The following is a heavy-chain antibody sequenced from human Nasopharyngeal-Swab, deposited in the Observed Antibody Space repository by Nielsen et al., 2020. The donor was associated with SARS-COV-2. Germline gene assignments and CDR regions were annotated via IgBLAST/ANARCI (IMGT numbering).Heavy chain of an antibody. V-gene: IGHV4-39*07. CDR1: GGSISSSSYY. J-gene: IGHJ3*02. CDR3: ARGPSIGAYYDSSGYYDDAFDI. Sequence: SETLSLTCTVSGGSISSSSYYWGWIRQPPGKGLEWIGSIYYSGSTYYNPSLKSRVTISVDTSKNQFSLKLSSVTAADTAVYYCARGPSIGAYYDSSGYYDDAFDIWGQGTMVTVSS. CDR2: IYYSGST. D-gene: IGHD3-22*01.